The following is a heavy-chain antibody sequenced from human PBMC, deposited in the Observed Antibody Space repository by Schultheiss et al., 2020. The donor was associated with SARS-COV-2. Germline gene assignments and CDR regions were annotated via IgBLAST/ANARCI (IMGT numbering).Heavy chain of an antibody. CDR1: GGTFSSYT. V-gene: IGHV1-2*02. J-gene: IGHJ6*02. CDR2: INPNSGGT. CDR3: ARDVWFGEGPYYYYGMDV. D-gene: IGHD3-10*01. Sequence: ASVKVSCKASGGTFSSYTISWVRQAPGQGLEWMGWINPNSGGTNYAQKFQGRVTMTRCTSISTAYMELGRLRSDDTAVYYCARDVWFGEGPYYYYGMDVWGQETTVTVSS.